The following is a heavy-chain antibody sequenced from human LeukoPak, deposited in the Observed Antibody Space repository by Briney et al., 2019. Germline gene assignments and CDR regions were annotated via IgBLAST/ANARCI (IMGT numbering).Heavy chain of an antibody. CDR2: IYYSGST. Sequence: SETLSLTCTVSGGSISSYYWSWIRQPPGKGLEWIGYIYYSGSTNYNPSLKSRVTISVDTSKNQFSLKLSSLTAADTAVYYCARGSQEQQLVSRAGAYFDYWGQGTLVTVSS. D-gene: IGHD6-13*01. V-gene: IGHV4-59*12. CDR1: GGSISSYY. CDR3: ARGSQEQQLVSRAGAYFDY. J-gene: IGHJ4*02.